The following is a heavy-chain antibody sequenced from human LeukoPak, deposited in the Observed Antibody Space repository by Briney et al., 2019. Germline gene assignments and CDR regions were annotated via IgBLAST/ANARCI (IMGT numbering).Heavy chain of an antibody. CDR1: GYTFTGYY. Sequence: GASVTVSCKASGYTFTGYYMHWVRQAPGQGLEWMGWINPNSGGTNYAQKFQGRVTMTRDTSISTAYMELSRLRSDDTAVYYCARSKQWLGKGAFDIWGQGTMVTVSS. D-gene: IGHD6-19*01. V-gene: IGHV1-2*02. J-gene: IGHJ3*02. CDR2: INPNSGGT. CDR3: ARSKQWLGKGAFDI.